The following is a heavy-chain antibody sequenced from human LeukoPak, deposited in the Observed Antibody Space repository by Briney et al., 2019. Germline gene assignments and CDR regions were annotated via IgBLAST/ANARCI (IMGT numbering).Heavy chain of an antibody. V-gene: IGHV4-59*12. Sequence: SETLSLTCTVSGGSISSYYWSWIRQPPGKGLEWIGYIYYSGSTNYNPSLKSRVTISVDTSKNQFSLKLSSVTAADTAVYYCAREYDFWSGYYVDAFDIWGQGTMVTVSS. J-gene: IGHJ3*02. CDR3: AREYDFWSGYYVDAFDI. CDR1: GGSISSYY. CDR2: IYYSGST. D-gene: IGHD3-3*01.